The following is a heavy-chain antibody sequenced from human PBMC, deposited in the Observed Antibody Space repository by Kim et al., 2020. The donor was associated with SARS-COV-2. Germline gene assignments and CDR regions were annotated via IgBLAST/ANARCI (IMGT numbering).Heavy chain of an antibody. CDR2: IWYDGSNK. D-gene: IGHD5-18*01. V-gene: IGHV3-30*02. CDR3: AKENGIRLWLGRNAFDI. CDR1: GFTFSSYA. Sequence: GGSLRLSCAASGFTFSSYAIHWVRQAPGKGLEWVAVIWYDGSNKYYADSVKGRFTISRDNSKNTLYLKMNSLRAEDTAVYYCAKENGIRLWLGRNAFDIWGQGTMVTVSS. J-gene: IGHJ3*02.